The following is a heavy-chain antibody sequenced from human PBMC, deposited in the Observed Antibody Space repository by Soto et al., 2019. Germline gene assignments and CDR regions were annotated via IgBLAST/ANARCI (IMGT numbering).Heavy chain of an antibody. D-gene: IGHD6-13*01. CDR1: CDSVSSATYY. CDR2: IYYDGGT. V-gene: IGHV4-61*01. J-gene: IGHJ3*01. Sequence: SETLSLTCTFSCDSVSSATYYWSWIRQPPGKGLEWIGYIYYDGGTTYNSSLKSRVTISTDTSKKQLSLKLTSATPADTAVYYCARVLPGIAAAYDAFDVWGQGTMVTVSS. CDR3: ARVLPGIAAAYDAFDV.